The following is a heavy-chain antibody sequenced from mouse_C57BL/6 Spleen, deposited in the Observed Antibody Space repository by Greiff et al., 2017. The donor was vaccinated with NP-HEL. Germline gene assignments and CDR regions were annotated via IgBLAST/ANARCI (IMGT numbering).Heavy chain of an antibody. J-gene: IGHJ2*01. CDR3: AREGGTRDFDY. D-gene: IGHD3-3*01. CDR2: INYDGSST. Sequence: EVHLVESEGGLVQPGSSMKLSCTASGFTFSDYYMAWVRQVPEKGLEWVANINYDGSSTYYLDSLKSRFIISRDNAKNILYLQMSSLKSEDTATYYCAREGGTRDFDYWGQGTTLTVSS. CDR1: GFTFSDYY. V-gene: IGHV5-16*01.